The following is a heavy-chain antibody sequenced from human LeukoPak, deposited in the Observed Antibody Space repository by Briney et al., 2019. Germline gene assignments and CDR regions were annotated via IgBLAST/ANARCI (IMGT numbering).Heavy chain of an antibody. Sequence: SGGSLRLSCAASGFTFSDYYMSWIRQAPGKGLEWVSYISSSGGTIYYADSVKGRFTISRDNAKNSLYLQMNSLRAEDTAVYYCAREREDGYSGSYGTIDPWGQGTLVTVSS. CDR1: GFTFSDYY. J-gene: IGHJ5*02. CDR3: AREREDGYSGSYGTIDP. CDR2: ISSSGGTI. V-gene: IGHV3-11*04. D-gene: IGHD1-26*01.